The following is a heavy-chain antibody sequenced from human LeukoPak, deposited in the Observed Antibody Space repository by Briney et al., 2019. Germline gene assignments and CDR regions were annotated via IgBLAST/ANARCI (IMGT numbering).Heavy chain of an antibody. J-gene: IGHJ4*02. CDR3: ARVGWQQAFDY. CDR2: IKQDGSEK. CDR1: GFTFSSYW. D-gene: IGHD6-13*01. Sequence: PGGSLRLSCAASGFTFSSYWMSWVPQAPGKGLEWVANIKQDGSEKYYVDSVKGRFTISRDNAKNSLYLQMNSLRAEDTAVYYCARVGWQQAFDYWGQGTLVTVSS. V-gene: IGHV3-7*01.